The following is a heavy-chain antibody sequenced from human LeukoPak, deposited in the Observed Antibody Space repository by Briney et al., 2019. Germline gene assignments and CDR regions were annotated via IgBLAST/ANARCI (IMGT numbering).Heavy chain of an antibody. CDR1: GGTFSSYA. CDR3: ARGVGYCSSTSCYGNDY. V-gene: IGHV1-69*13. J-gene: IGHJ4*02. D-gene: IGHD2-2*01. Sequence: AASVKVSCKASGGTFSSYAISWVRQAPGQGLEWMGGIIPIFGTANYAQKFQGRVTITADESTSTAYMELSSLRSEDTAVYYCARGVGYCSSTSCYGNDYWGQGTLVTVSS. CDR2: IIPIFGTA.